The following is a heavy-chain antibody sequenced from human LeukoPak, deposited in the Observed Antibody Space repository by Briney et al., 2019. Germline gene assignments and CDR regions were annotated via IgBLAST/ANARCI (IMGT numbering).Heavy chain of an antibody. CDR3: AKHIVVVPAAGSYYYYYYMDV. J-gene: IGHJ6*03. Sequence: GGSLRLSCAASGFTFSSYAMSWVRQAPGKGLEWVSAISGSGGSTYYADSVKGRFTISRDNSKNTLYLQMNSLRAEDTAVYYCAKHIVVVPAAGSYYYYYYMDVWGKGTTVTVSS. D-gene: IGHD2-2*01. V-gene: IGHV3-23*01. CDR1: GFTFSSYA. CDR2: ISGSGGST.